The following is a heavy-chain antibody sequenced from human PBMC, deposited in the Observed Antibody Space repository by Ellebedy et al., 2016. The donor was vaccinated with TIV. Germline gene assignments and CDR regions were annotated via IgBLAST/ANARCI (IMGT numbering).Heavy chain of an antibody. V-gene: IGHV3-23*01. Sequence: GESLKISCAASGFTFTDYAMNWVRQAPGKGLEWVSTTGGGDNLFYADSVTGRFTISRDDLKNTLFLQMNSLRAEDTAVYYCAKGEQFGSSFSSVYFDTWGQGTLVTVSS. CDR3: AKGEQFGSSFSSVYFDT. CDR2: TGGGDNL. CDR1: GFTFTDYA. D-gene: IGHD6-13*01. J-gene: IGHJ4*02.